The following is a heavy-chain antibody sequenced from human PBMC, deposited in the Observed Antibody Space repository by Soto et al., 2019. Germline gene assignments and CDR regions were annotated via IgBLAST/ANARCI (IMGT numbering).Heavy chain of an antibody. V-gene: IGHV3-49*04. CDR1: GFTFGDYA. CDR3: TRGGGWYGMDV. D-gene: IGHD6-19*01. CDR2: IRSKAYGGTT. Sequence: AGGSLRLSCTASGFTFGDYAMSWVRQAPGKGLEWVGFIRSKAYGGTTEYAASVKGRFTISRDDSKSIAYLQMNSLKTEDTAVYYCTRGGGWYGMDVWGQGTTVTVSS. J-gene: IGHJ6*02.